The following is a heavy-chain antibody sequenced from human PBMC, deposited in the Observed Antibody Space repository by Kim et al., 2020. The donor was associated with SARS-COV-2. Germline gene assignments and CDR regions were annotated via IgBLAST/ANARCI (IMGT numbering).Heavy chain of an antibody. CDR1: GGSFSGYY. V-gene: IGHV4-34*01. CDR3: ARDDYSGYDFV. Sequence: SETLSLTCAVYGGSFSGYYWSWIRQPPGKGLEWIGEINHSGSTNYNPSLKSRVTISVDTSKNQFSLKLSSVTAADTAVYYCARDDYSGYDFVWGQGTLVTVSS. D-gene: IGHD5-12*01. CDR2: INHSGST. J-gene: IGHJ4*02.